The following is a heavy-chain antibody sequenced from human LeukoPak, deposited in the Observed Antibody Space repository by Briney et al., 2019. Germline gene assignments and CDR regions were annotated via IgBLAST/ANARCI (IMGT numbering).Heavy chain of an antibody. CDR1: GGSISSSSYY. J-gene: IGHJ4*02. CDR2: IYYSGST. CDR3: ARNYAGFDY. Sequence: SETLSLTCTVSGGSISSSSYYWGWIRQPPGKGLDWIGSIYYSGSTYYNPSLKSRFTISVDTSKNQFSLKLSSVTAADTAVYYCARNYAGFDYWGQGTLVTVSS. D-gene: IGHD1-7*01. V-gene: IGHV4-39*01.